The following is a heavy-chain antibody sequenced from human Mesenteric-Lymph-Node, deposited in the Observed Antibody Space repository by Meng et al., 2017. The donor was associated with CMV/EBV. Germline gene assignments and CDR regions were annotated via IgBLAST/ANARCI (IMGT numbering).Heavy chain of an antibody. CDR1: GASISNNY. J-gene: IGHJ4*02. Sequence: SETLSLTCAVSGASISNNYWSWIRQSPGKGLGWIGYIYSSGTTNYNHSSKSRVAMSVDTSKNQLTLNLRSVTAADTALYYCAGEVTSPYCFNYWGQGTLVTVSS. V-gene: IGHV4-59*01. CDR3: AGEVTSPYCFNY. CDR2: IYSSGTT. D-gene: IGHD2-21*02.